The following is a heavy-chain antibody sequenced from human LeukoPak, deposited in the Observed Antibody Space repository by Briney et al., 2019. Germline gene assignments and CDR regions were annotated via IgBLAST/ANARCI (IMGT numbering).Heavy chain of an antibody. D-gene: IGHD2-15*01. V-gene: IGHV3-30-3*01. CDR3: ARCRMVVVAATEDDAFDI. J-gene: IGHJ3*02. Sequence: PGRSLRLSCAASGFTFSSYAMHWVRQAPGKGLEWVAVISYDGSNKYYADSVKGRFTISRDNSKNTLYLQMNSLRAEDTAVYYCARCRMVVVAATEDDAFDIWGQGTMVTVSS. CDR1: GFTFSSYA. CDR2: ISYDGSNK.